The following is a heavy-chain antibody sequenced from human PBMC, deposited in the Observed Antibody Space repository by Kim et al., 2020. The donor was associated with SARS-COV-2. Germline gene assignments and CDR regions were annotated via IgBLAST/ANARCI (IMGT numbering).Heavy chain of an antibody. D-gene: IGHD2-15*01. CDR1: GFTFSSYG. J-gene: IGHJ5*02. V-gene: IGHV3-33*01. Sequence: GGSLRLSCAASGFTFSSYGMHWVRQAPGKGLEWVAVIWYDGSNKYYADSVKGRFTISRDNSKNTLYLQMNSLRAEDTAVYYCARDAPHPYCSGGSCYPLFDPWGQGTLVTVSS. CDR3: ARDAPHPYCSGGSCYPLFDP. CDR2: IWYDGSNK.